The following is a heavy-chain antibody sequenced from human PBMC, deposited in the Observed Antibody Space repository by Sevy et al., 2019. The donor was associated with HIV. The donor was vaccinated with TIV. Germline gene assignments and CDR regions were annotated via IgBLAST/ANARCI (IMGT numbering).Heavy chain of an antibody. V-gene: IGHV4-34*01. CDR1: GGSLSGYY. J-gene: IGHJ4*02. Sequence: SETLSLTCAVYGGSLSGYYWSWIRQPPGKGLEWIGEIMPSGITNYNPSLKSQVSISIDTSKNQFSLKVNSVTAADTAIYYCARGQREHPFWGQGTQVTVSS. CDR2: IMPSGIT. D-gene: IGHD1-26*01. CDR3: ARGQREHPF.